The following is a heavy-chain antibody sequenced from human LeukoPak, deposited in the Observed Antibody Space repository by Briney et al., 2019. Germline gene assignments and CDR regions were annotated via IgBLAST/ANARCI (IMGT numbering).Heavy chain of an antibody. Sequence: PGGSLRLSCTASGFSFNNYGMHWVRQAPGKGLEWVAFIRYDGSNKYYADSVKGRFTISRDNSKNTLYLQMNSLRAEDTAVYYCAKARYSYGYGYDAFDIWGQGTMVTVSS. D-gene: IGHD5-18*01. CDR1: GFSFNNYG. J-gene: IGHJ3*02. CDR3: AKARYSYGYGYDAFDI. CDR2: IRYDGSNK. V-gene: IGHV3-30*02.